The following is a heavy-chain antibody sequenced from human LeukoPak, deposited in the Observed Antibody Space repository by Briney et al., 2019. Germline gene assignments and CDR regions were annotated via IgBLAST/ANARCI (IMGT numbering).Heavy chain of an antibody. CDR1: GGSISSSSYY. V-gene: IGHV4-39*07. D-gene: IGHD3-10*01. Sequence: PSETLSLTCTVSGGSISSSSYYWGWIRQPPGKGLEWIGYIYTSGSTNYNPSLKSRVTISVDTSKNQFSLKLSSVTAADTAVYYCARVGTLRGWSITMVRGVQSGMDVWGQGTTVTVSS. J-gene: IGHJ6*02. CDR2: IYTSGST. CDR3: ARVGTLRGWSITMVRGVQSGMDV.